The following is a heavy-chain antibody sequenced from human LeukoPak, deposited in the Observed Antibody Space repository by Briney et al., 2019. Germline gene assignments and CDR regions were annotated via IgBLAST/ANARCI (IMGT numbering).Heavy chain of an antibody. CDR2: IWYDGNNK. CDR3: ARNHGYSFDS. J-gene: IGHJ4*02. D-gene: IGHD3-10*01. CDR1: GFTFSGYG. V-gene: IGHV3-33*01. Sequence: PGRSLRLSCAASGFTFSGYGMHWVRQAPGKGLEWVAVIWYDGNNKYYADSVKGRFTISRDNSKNTLHLQMNSLRAEDTAVYYCARNHGYSFDSWGQGTLVTASS.